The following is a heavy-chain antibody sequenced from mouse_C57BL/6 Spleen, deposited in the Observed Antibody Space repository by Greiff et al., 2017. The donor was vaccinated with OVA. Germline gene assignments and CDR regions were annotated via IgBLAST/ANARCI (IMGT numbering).Heavy chain of an antibody. D-gene: IGHD1-1*01. CDR2: INYDGSST. Sequence: EVKLVESEGGLVQPGSSMKLSCTASGFTFSDYYMAWVRQVPEKGLEWVANINYDGSSTYYLDSLKSRFIISRDNAKNILYLQMSSLKSEDTATYYCARDYGSSRVDDWGKGTTLTVSS. V-gene: IGHV5-16*01. J-gene: IGHJ2*01. CDR1: GFTFSDYY. CDR3: ARDYGSSRVDD.